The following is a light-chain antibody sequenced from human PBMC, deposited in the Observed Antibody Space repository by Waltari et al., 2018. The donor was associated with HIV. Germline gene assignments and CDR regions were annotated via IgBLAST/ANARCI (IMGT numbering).Light chain of an antibody. Sequence: QSVLTQPPSVSAAPGQKVSISCPGSSSNIGNNYVSWYPQLPGTATKLLIYEDDRRPSGIPDRFSATKSGASATLDITGLQIGDEADYYCGTWDRSLTTGLFGGGTKLTVL. CDR2: EDD. V-gene: IGLV1-51*02. J-gene: IGLJ3*02. CDR1: SSNIGNNY. CDR3: GTWDRSLTTGL.